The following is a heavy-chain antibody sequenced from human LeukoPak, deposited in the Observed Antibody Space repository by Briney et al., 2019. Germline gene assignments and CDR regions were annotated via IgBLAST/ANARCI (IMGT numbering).Heavy chain of an antibody. J-gene: IGHJ4*02. Sequence: PGGSLRLSCAASGFTFSSYSMNWVRQAPGKGLEWVSSISSSSSYIYYADSVKGRFTISRDNAKNSLYLQMNSLRAEDTAVYYCATLPNSSGFDFDYWGQGTLVTVSS. CDR1: GFTFSSYS. D-gene: IGHD3-22*01. V-gene: IGHV3-21*01. CDR2: ISSSSSYI. CDR3: ATLPNSSGFDFDY.